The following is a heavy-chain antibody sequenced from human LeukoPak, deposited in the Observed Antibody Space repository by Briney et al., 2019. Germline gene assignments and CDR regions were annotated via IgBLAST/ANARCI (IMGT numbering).Heavy chain of an antibody. V-gene: IGHV1-58*02. CDR2: IVVGSGNT. Sequence: GTSVKVSCKSSGFTFTSSAMQWVRQARGQRLEWIGWIVVGSGNTNYAQKFQERVTITRDMSTSTAYMELNSLRSEDTAVYYCAARIAVAGTKDYYFDYWGQGTLVTVSS. D-gene: IGHD6-19*01. CDR1: GFTFTSSA. J-gene: IGHJ4*02. CDR3: AARIAVAGTKDYYFDY.